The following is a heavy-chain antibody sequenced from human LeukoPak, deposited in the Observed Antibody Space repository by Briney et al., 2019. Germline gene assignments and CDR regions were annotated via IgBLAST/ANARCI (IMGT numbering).Heavy chain of an antibody. CDR3: ARGDSSGYYYIYYYYYMDV. D-gene: IGHD3-22*01. J-gene: IGHJ6*03. Sequence: GASVKVSCKASGYTFTSYDINWVRQATGQGLEWMGWMNPNSGNTGYAQKFQGRVTMTRNTSISTAYMELSSLTSEDTAVYYCARGDSSGYYYIYYYYYMDVWGKGTTVTISS. CDR2: MNPNSGNT. V-gene: IGHV1-8*01. CDR1: GYTFTSYD.